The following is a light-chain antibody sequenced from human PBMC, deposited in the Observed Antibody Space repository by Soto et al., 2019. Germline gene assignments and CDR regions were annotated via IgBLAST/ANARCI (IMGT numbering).Light chain of an antibody. CDR3: AAWDYSLNAYV. J-gene: IGLJ1*01. Sequence: SVLTQPPSASGTPGQSVSSSCSGSSSNIGSEAVNWFQHLPGTTPKLLIYGDYQRPSGVPDRFSGSRSGTSASLAISGLQSQDEADYYCAAWDYSLNAYVFGTGTKVTVL. V-gene: IGLV1-44*01. CDR2: GDY. CDR1: SSNIGSEA.